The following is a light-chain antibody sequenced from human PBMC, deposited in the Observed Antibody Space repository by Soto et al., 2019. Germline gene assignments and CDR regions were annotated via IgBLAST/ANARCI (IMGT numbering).Light chain of an antibody. Sequence: IQMTQSPSSLSASVGDSVTVTCRASQSINIYLNWYQQKPGKAPTLLIYGASSLQSGVPSRFTGGGSRTDFTRTISILQPEDFATYYCQQSYRSPYTFGQGIKLEI. CDR1: QSINIY. J-gene: IGKJ2*01. V-gene: IGKV1-39*01. CDR2: GAS. CDR3: QQSYRSPYT.